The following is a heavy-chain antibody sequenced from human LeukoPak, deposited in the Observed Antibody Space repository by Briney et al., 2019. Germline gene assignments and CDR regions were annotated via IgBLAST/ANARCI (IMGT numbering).Heavy chain of an antibody. D-gene: IGHD6-19*01. Sequence: ASVKASCKASGYTFTSYGISWVRQAPGQGLEWMGWISAYNGNTNYAQKLQGRVTMTTDTSTSTAHMELRSLRSDDTAVYYCATLRIAVAGTADYWGQGTLVTVSS. CDR1: GYTFTSYG. V-gene: IGHV1-18*01. CDR3: ATLRIAVAGTADY. CDR2: ISAYNGNT. J-gene: IGHJ4*02.